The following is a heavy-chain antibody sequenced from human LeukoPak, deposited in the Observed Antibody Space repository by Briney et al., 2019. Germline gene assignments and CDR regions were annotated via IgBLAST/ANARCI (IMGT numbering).Heavy chain of an antibody. D-gene: IGHD2-2*02. CDR3: ASYCSITNCYKRAFHI. J-gene: IGHJ3*02. CDR1: GGSISSGEYY. V-gene: IGHV4-30-4*01. CDR2: IYYSGDT. Sequence: SETLSLTCTVSGGSISSGEYYWSWIRQHPGKGLEWIGYIYYSGDTYYNPSLKSRVTISVDTSKNQFSLKVSSVTAADTAVYYCASYCSITNCYKRAFHIWGQGTVVTVSS.